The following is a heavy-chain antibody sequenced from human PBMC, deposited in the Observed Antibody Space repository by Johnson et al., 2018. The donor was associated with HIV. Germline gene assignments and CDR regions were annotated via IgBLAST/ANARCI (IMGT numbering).Heavy chain of an antibody. CDR2: ISYDGSNK. Sequence: QEQLVESGGGVVQPGRSLRLSCAASGFTFSSYAMHWVRQAPGKGLEWVAVISYDGSNKYYADSVKGRFTISRDNSKNTLYLQMNSLRAEDTAVYYCAREDLYGAGPDAFDIWGQGTMVTVSS. D-gene: IGHD4-17*01. J-gene: IGHJ3*02. V-gene: IGHV3-30*14. CDR3: AREDLYGAGPDAFDI. CDR1: GFTFSSYA.